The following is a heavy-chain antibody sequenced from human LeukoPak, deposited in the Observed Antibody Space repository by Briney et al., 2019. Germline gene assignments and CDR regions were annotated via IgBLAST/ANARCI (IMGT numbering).Heavy chain of an antibody. Sequence: SETLSLTCTVSGGSISSYYWSWIRQPPGKGLEWIGYVYYSGSTNYNPSLKSRVTISVDTSKNQFSLKLSSVTAADTAVYYCARDRVYCSGGSCYHYFDYWGQGTLVTVSS. CDR3: ARDRVYCSGGSCYHYFDY. CDR1: GGSISSYY. V-gene: IGHV4-59*01. CDR2: VYYSGST. D-gene: IGHD2-15*01. J-gene: IGHJ4*02.